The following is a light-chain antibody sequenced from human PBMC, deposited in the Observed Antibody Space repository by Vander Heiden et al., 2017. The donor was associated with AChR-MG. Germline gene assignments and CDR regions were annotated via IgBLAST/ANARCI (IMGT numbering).Light chain of an antibody. V-gene: IGLV3-27*01. J-gene: IGLJ3*02. CDR2: KDS. Sequence: SYELTQPSSVSVSPGQTARITCSGDLLAKKKYSRWFQRKPSQAPVLMIYKDSERPSGIPERFSGSSSGTTVTLTISGAQVEDEADYYCYSAADNNQRVFGGGTKLTVL. CDR3: YSAADNNQRV. CDR1: LLAKKKY.